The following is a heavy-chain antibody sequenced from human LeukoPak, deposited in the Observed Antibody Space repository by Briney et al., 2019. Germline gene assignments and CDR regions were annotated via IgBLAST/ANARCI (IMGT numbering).Heavy chain of an antibody. CDR2: INHSGST. V-gene: IGHV4-34*01. D-gene: IGHD6-13*01. CDR1: GGSFSGYY. Sequence: SETLSLTCAVYGGSFSGYYWSWIRQPPGKGLEWIGEINHSGSTNYNPSLKSRVTISVDTSKNQFFLKLSSVTAADTAVYYCARGDSSSWRSEYFQHWGQGTLVTVSS. CDR3: ARGDSSSWRSEYFQH. J-gene: IGHJ1*01.